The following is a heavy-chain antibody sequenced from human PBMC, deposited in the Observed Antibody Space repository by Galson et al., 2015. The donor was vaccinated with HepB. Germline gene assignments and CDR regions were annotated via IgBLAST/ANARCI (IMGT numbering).Heavy chain of an antibody. J-gene: IGHJ6*02. D-gene: IGHD3-16*01. V-gene: IGHV3-23*01. CDR1: GFTFSNYA. CDR3: AKGDVWGSAARNYGMDV. CDR2: ISAGGDTT. Sequence: SLRLSCAASGFTFSNYAMTWVRQAPGKGLEWFSSISAGGDTTYYADSVKGRFTISRDNAKKMLSLRTNSLRAEDTAVYYCAKGDVWGSAARNYGMDVWGQGTTVTVSS.